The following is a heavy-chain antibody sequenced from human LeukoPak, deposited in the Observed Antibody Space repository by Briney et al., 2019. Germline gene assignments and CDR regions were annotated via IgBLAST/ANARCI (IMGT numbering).Heavy chain of an antibody. D-gene: IGHD6-13*01. V-gene: IGHV1-46*01. CDR3: ARSPNAGYSSSWHPIDFDY. CDR2: INPSGGST. Sequence: ASVKVSCKASGYTFTSYYMHWVRQAPGQGLEWMGIINPSGGSTSYAQKFQGRVTMTRDTSTSTVYMELSSLRSEDTAVYYCARSPNAGYSSSWHPIDFDYWGQGTLVTVSS. CDR1: GYTFTSYY. J-gene: IGHJ4*02.